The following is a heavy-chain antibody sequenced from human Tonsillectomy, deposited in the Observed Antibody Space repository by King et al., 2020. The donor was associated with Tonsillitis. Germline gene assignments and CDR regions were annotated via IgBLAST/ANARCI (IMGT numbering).Heavy chain of an antibody. J-gene: IGHJ4*02. CDR3: ARDPRAETEFDY. V-gene: IGHV3-21*01. CDR2: ISSGSSFI. Sequence: VQLVESGGGLVKPGGSLRLSCAASGFTFSSYSMNWVRQAPGKGLEWVSYISSGSSFIYYADSVKGRFTISRDNAKNSLYLQMNSLRAEDTAVYYCARDPRAETEFDYWGQGTLVTVSS. D-gene: IGHD1-1*01. CDR1: GFTFSSYS.